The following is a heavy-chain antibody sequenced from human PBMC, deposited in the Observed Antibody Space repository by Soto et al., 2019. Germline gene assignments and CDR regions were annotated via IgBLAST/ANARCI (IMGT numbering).Heavy chain of an antibody. CDR3: ARSPDSSGYYEDY. CDR1: GGSVSRGSYY. J-gene: IGHJ4*02. V-gene: IGHV4-61*01. CDR2: IYYSGST. D-gene: IGHD3-22*01. Sequence: QVQLQESGPGLVKPSETLSLTCTVSGGSVSRGSYYWSWIRQPPGKGLEWIGYIYYSGSTNYNPSLQSRVTITVDTSKNQFPLKLSSVTAADTAVYYWARSPDSSGYYEDYWGQGTLVTVSS.